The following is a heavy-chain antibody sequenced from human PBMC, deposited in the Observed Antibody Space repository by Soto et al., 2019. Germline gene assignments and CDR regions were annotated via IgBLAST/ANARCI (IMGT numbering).Heavy chain of an antibody. V-gene: IGHV3-7*01. Sequence: EVQLVESGGGLVQPGGSLSLSCAASGFSFSSYWMTWARQAPGKGLEWVASMNRDGSEKRYVDSVEARFTISRDNAKNSLFLQMNSLSPDDTAVYYCVRDAGRRFDYWGQGSLVTVSS. CDR3: VRDAGRRFDY. D-gene: IGHD6-13*01. J-gene: IGHJ4*02. CDR2: MNRDGSEK. CDR1: GFSFSSYW.